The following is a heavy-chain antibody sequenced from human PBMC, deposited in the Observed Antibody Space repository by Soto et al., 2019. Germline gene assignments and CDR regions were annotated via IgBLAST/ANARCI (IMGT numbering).Heavy chain of an antibody. J-gene: IGHJ4*02. D-gene: IGHD3-10*01. CDR3: ARDYLPMGFAGFDY. V-gene: IGHV3-30-3*01. CDR2: ISYDGSNK. Sequence: PGGSLRLSCAASGFTFSSYAMHWVRQAPGKGLEWVAVISYDGSNKYYADSVKGRFTISRDNSKNTLYLQMNSLRAEDTAVYYCARDYLPMGFAGFDYWGQGTLVTVSS. CDR1: GFTFSSYA.